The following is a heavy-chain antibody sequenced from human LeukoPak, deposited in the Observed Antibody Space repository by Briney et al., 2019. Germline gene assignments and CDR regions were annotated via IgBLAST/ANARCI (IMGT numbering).Heavy chain of an antibody. CDR1: GFTFRNYG. Sequence: GGSLRLSCAASGFTFRNYGMHWLRQAPGKGLEWVAVISYDGGNKYYADSVKGRFTISRDNSKNTLYLQMNSLRAEDTAVYYCAKLVRARELLDYFDYWGQGTLVTVSS. J-gene: IGHJ4*02. CDR3: AKLVRARELLDYFDY. V-gene: IGHV3-30*18. CDR2: ISYDGGNK. D-gene: IGHD1-26*01.